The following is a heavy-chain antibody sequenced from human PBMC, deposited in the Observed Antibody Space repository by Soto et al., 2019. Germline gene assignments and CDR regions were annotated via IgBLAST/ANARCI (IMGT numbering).Heavy chain of an antibody. CDR2: ISSSSSYI. Sequence: GGSLRLSCAASGFTFSSYSMNWVRQAPGKGLEWVSSISSSSSYIYYADSVKGRFTISRDNAKNSLYLQMNSLRAEDTAVYYCARQAPLYNWNYVDFFDYWGQGTLVTSPQ. V-gene: IGHV3-21*01. J-gene: IGHJ4*02. CDR3: ARQAPLYNWNYVDFFDY. CDR1: GFTFSSYS. D-gene: IGHD1-7*01.